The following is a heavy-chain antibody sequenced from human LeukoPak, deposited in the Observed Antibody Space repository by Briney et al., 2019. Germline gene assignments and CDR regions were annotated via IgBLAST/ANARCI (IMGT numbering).Heavy chain of an antibody. CDR1: GGSISSSGYY. D-gene: IGHD1-26*01. CDR3: ARGRYSGNTVDAFDI. J-gene: IGHJ3*02. V-gene: IGHV4-39*07. Sequence: SETLSLTCTVSGGSISSSGYYWGWIRQPPGKGLEWIGSIYYSGSTYYNPSLKSRVTISVDTSKNQFSLKLSSVTAADTAVYYCARGRYSGNTVDAFDIWGQGTMVTVSS. CDR2: IYYSGST.